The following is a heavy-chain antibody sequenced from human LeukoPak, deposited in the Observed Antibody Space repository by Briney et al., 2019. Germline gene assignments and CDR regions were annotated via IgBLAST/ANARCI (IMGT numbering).Heavy chain of an antibody. CDR2: INNDGSST. CDR3: ARDLELAYYDSTGYEY. CDR1: GFTFSAYW. V-gene: IGHV3-74*01. Sequence: PGGSLRLSCAASGFTFSAYWMHWVRQAPGKGLVWVSRINNDGSSTTYADPVKGRFTISRDNAKNTLYLQMNSLRAEDTAVYYCARDLELAYYDSTGYEYWGQGTLVTVSS. D-gene: IGHD3-22*01. J-gene: IGHJ4*02.